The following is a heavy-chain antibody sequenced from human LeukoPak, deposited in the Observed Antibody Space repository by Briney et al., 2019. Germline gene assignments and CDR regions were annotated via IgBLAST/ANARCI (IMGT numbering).Heavy chain of an antibody. CDR2: IKQDGSEK. CDR3: ARVGGRYSPLGY. V-gene: IGHV3-7*01. Sequence: GGSLRPSCAASGFTFSSYWMSWVRQAPGKGLEWVANIKQDGSEKYYVDSVKGRFTISRDNDKNSLFLQMTSLRAEDTAVYYCARVGGRYSPLGYWGQGTLVTVSS. J-gene: IGHJ4*02. CDR1: GFTFSSYW. D-gene: IGHD3-16*02.